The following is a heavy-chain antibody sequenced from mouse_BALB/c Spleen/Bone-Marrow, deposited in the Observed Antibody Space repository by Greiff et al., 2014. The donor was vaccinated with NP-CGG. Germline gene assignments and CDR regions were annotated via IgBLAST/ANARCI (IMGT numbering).Heavy chain of an antibody. CDR3: APYYYGSSQFAY. CDR2: IDPANGNT. J-gene: IGHJ3*01. D-gene: IGHD1-1*01. CDR1: GFNIKDTY. V-gene: IGHV14-3*02. Sequence: EVQLQESGTALVTPRTSVKLSCTASGFNIKDTYMHWVTQRPEQGLEWIGRIDPANGNTKYDPKFPGQATITADTSSNTADRQLSILTSEDTAVYYCAPYYYGSSQFAYGGQGTLGTGSA.